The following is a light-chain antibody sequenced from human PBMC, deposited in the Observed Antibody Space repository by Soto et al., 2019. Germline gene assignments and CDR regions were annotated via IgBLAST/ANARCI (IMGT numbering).Light chain of an antibody. CDR2: AAS. CDR1: QDISNY. CDR3: QQYSSYSYT. V-gene: IGKV1-27*01. Sequence: DIQMTQSPSSLSASVGNRVTITCRASQDISNYLAWYQQKPGKVPKLLIYAASTLQSGVPSRFSGSGSGTEFTLTSSSLQPDDFATYYCQQYSSYSYTFGQGTRLEIK. J-gene: IGKJ5*01.